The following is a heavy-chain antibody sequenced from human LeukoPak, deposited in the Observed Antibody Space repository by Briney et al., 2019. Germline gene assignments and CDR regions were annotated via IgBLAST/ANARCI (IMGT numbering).Heavy chain of an antibody. V-gene: IGHV1-46*01. Sequence: ASVKVSCKASGYTFTSYYMHWVRQAPGQGLEWMGIINPSGGSTNYAQKFQGRVTITTDESTSTAYMELSSLRSEDTAVYYCAISGYGSLGGLDYWGQGTLVTVSS. CDR2: INPSGGST. CDR1: GYTFTSYY. D-gene: IGHD3-10*01. CDR3: AISGYGSLGGLDY. J-gene: IGHJ4*02.